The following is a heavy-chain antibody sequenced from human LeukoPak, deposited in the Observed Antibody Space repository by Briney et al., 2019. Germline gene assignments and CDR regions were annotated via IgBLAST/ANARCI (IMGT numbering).Heavy chain of an antibody. CDR2: IRSGSTYM. CDR3: AGVRGSGWYFFDS. CDR1: GFSFSDST. Sequence: GGSLRLSCVASGFSFSDSTMNWVRQAPGKGLQWVSFIRSGSTYMYHADSVKGRFTSSRDNAKNSLYLQMNSLRAEDTAVYSCAGVRGSGWYFFDSWGQGTLVTVSS. J-gene: IGHJ4*02. D-gene: IGHD6-19*01. V-gene: IGHV3-21*01.